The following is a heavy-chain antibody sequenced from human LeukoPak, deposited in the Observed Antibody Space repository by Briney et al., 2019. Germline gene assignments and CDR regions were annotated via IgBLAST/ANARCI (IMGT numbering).Heavy chain of an antibody. CDR2: ISSSSSTI. CDR3: ARETLGIDY. V-gene: IGHV3-48*01. Sequence: GGSLRLSCAASGFTFSSYSMNWDRQAPGKGLEWVSSISSSSSTIYYADSVKGRFTISRDNAKNSLYLLMNSLRAEDTAVYYCARETLGIDYWGQGTLVTVSS. D-gene: IGHD7-27*01. J-gene: IGHJ4*02. CDR1: GFTFSSYS.